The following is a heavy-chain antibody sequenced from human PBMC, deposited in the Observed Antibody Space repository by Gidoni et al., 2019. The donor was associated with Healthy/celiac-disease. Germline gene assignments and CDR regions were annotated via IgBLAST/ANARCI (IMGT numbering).Heavy chain of an antibody. V-gene: IGHV3-23*01. CDR1: GFTFSSYA. Sequence: EVQLLESGGGLVQPGGSLRLSCAATGFTFSSYAMSWVRQAPGKGLEWVSAISGSGGSTYYADSVKGRFTISRDNSKNTLYLQMNSLRAEDTAVYYCAKVYDSSGYVRVGAFDIWGQGTMVTVSS. D-gene: IGHD3-22*01. J-gene: IGHJ3*02. CDR2: ISGSGGST. CDR3: AKVYDSSGYVRVGAFDI.